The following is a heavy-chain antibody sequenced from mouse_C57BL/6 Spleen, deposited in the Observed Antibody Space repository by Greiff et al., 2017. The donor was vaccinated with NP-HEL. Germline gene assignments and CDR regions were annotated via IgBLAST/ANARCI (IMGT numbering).Heavy chain of an antibody. Sequence: DVQLVESGGGLVQPKGSLKLSCAASGFSFNTYAMNWVRQAPGKGLEWVARIRSKSNNYATYYADSVKDRFTISRDDSESMLYLQMNNLKTEDTAMYYCVRGGNYEGDAMDYWGQGTSVTVSS. CDR3: VRGGNYEGDAMDY. CDR2: IRSKSNNYAT. CDR1: GFSFNTYA. J-gene: IGHJ4*01. V-gene: IGHV10-1*01. D-gene: IGHD2-1*01.